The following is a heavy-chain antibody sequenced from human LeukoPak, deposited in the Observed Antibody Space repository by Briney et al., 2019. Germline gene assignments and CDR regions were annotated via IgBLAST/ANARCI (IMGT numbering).Heavy chain of an antibody. CDR3: ARFDDSTEGYFDY. Sequence: ASVKVSCKASGYTFTSYDINWVRQATGQGLEWMGWMNPKSGNTGYAQKFQGRVTMTRNTSISTAYMELSSLRSEDTAVYYCARFDDSTEGYFDYWGQGTLVTVSS. CDR1: GYTFTSYD. J-gene: IGHJ4*02. V-gene: IGHV1-8*01. D-gene: IGHD3-22*01. CDR2: MNPKSGNT.